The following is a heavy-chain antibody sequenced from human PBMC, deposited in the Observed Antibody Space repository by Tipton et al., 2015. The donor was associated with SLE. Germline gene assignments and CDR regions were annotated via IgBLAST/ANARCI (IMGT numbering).Heavy chain of an antibody. Sequence: TLSLTCTVSGYSISTGYYWGWIRQPPGKGLEWIGNMYQTGTTDHNPSLKSRVTISIDTSKNQFSLKLSAVTAADTAVYYCARQAYYSSGYADYWGQGTLVTVSS. CDR1: GYSISTGYY. V-gene: IGHV4-38-2*02. J-gene: IGHJ4*02. D-gene: IGHD3-22*01. CDR3: ARQAYYSSGYADY. CDR2: MYQTGTT.